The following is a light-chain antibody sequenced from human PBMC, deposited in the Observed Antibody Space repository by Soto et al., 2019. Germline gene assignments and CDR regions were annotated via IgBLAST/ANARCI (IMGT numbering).Light chain of an antibody. V-gene: IGLV1-40*01. J-gene: IGLJ2*01. CDR3: QSYDSSLRGV. CDR2: ANS. Sequence: QLVLTQPPSVSGAPGQRVTIFCTGSSSNIGAGFDVHWYQQLPGTAPKLLIYANSNRPSGVPDRFSGSKSGTSASLAITGLQAEDEADYYCQSYDSSLRGVFGGGTKLTVL. CDR1: SSNIGAGFD.